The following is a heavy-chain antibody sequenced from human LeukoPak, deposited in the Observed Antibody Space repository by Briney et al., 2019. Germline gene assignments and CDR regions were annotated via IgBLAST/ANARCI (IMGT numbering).Heavy chain of an antibody. V-gene: IGHV3-7*01. CDR1: GFIFSSYG. CDR2: MKKDGSET. J-gene: IGHJ4*02. CDR3: GRHRSGSGTYFIDY. Sequence: PGGSLRLSCAASGFIFSSYGMHWVRQAPGKGLQWVANMKKDGSETKYADSVKGRFTISRDNARNSLYLQMTSLRAEDTAVYYCGRHRSGSGTYFIDYWGQGTLVSVSS. D-gene: IGHD3-10*01.